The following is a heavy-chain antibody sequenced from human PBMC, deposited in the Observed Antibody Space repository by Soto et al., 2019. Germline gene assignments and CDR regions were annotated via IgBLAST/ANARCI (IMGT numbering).Heavy chain of an antibody. CDR1: GFTFSSNA. CDR3: AKDQWELLH. V-gene: IGHV3-23*01. J-gene: IGHJ4*02. Sequence: PGRSLRLSCVASGFTFSSNAMNWVRQAPGKGLEWVSSISSDDRTYYTDSVKGRFTISRDSSKNTLYLQMNSLRAEDTAVYYCAKDQWELLHWGQGTLVTVSS. CDR2: ISSDDRT. D-gene: IGHD1-26*01.